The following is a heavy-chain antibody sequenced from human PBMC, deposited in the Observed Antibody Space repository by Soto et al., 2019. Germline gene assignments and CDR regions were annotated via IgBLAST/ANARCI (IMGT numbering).Heavy chain of an antibody. CDR1: GFTVTNYY. D-gene: IGHD1-26*01. J-gene: IGHJ4*02. V-gene: IGHV1-46*03. CDR2: INPAGDTT. Sequence: QVQLVQSGAEVKKPGSSVKVSCKASGFTVTNYYMHWLRLAPGQGPEWMGLINPAGDTTRFAPKFRGRVTVTRHTSTSTISMEMRGLRSDDTAFYYCARDRTGAAYFDYWGQGTLVTVS. CDR3: ARDRTGAAYFDY.